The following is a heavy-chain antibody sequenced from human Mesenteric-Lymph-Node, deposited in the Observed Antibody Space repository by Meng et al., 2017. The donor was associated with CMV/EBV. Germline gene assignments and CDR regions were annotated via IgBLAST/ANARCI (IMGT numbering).Heavy chain of an antibody. CDR3: AKEQNRGYDDFDY. V-gene: IGHV3-11*01. CDR1: GFTFSDFY. D-gene: IGHD5-12*01. J-gene: IGHJ4*02. CDR2: ISSSGSAV. Sequence: CAASGFTFSDFYMSWIRQAPGKGLEWVSYISSSGSAVYYADSVKGRFTMSRDNAKNSLFLQMNSLRAEDTAVYFCAKEQNRGYDDFDYWGQGTLVTVSS.